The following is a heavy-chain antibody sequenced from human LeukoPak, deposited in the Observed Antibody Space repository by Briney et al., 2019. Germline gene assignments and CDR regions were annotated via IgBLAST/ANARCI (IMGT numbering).Heavy chain of an antibody. CDR3: ARAGGYFYYMDV. D-gene: IGHD3-10*01. J-gene: IGHJ6*03. CDR1: GVSMSSGTNY. Sequence: PSENLSLTCTVSGVSMSSGTNYWGCVRQPPGKGLEWFGTIFYDGTTYYNPSLKSRVTISVDPSKNQFSLKLTSVTAADTAVYYCARAGGYFYYMDVWGKGTTVTVSS. V-gene: IGHV4-39*07. CDR2: IFYDGTT.